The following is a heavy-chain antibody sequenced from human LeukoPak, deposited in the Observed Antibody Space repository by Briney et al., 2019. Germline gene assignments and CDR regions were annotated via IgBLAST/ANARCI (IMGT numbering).Heavy chain of an antibody. CDR1: GFTFNLAW. CDR2: IKRNTQGATT. CDR3: TTHPGYESY. D-gene: IGHD2-2*01. J-gene: IGHJ4*02. Sequence: WGSLRLSCATSGFTFNLAWMSWVRQAPGKGLEWVGRIKRNTQGATTDYAAAVQGRFTISRDDSKNTLYLQMNSLEIEDTGVYYCTTHPGYESYWGQGTLVTVSS. V-gene: IGHV3-15*01.